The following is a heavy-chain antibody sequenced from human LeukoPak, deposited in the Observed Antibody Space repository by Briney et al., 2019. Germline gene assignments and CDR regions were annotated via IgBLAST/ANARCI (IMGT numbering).Heavy chain of an antibody. J-gene: IGHJ6*04. CDR2: SSWNSGSI. Sequence: GGSLRLSCAASGFTFDDYAMHWVRQAPGKGLEWVSGSSWNSGSIGYADSVKGRFTISRDNAKNSLYLQMNSLRAEDTAVYYCAELGITMIGGVWGKGTTVTISS. D-gene: IGHD3-10*02. V-gene: IGHV3-9*01. CDR3: AELGITMIGGV. CDR1: GFTFDDYA.